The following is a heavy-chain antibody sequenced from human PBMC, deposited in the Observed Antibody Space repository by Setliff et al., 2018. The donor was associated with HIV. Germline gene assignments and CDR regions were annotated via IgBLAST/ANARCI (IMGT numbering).Heavy chain of an antibody. CDR2: VYYSGGT. D-gene: IGHD5-12*01. J-gene: IGHJ4*02. Sequence: SETLSLTCTVSGGSVSDTSYYWGWIRQPPGKGLEWLANVYYSGGTYYDPSLNSRVTISVDTSRNQFSLKLTSVTTADTALYFCARLGDSGYDFRGYFDYWGQGKLVTVSS. CDR1: GGSVSDTSYY. CDR3: ARLGDSGYDFRGYFDY. V-gene: IGHV4-39*01.